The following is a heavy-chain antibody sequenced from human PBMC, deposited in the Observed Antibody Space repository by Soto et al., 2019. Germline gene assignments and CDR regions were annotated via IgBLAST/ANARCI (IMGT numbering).Heavy chain of an antibody. Sequence: QVQLVQSGAEVKKPGATVKVSCKASGYTFTSYDISWVRQATGQGLEWMGWMNPSSGNTGYVQKFQGRVTMTRNTSISTAYMELSSLRSEDMAVYYCARGTRWSGYWGQGTLVTVSS. CDR1: GYTFTSYD. CDR3: ARGTRWSGY. CDR2: MNPSSGNT. D-gene: IGHD2-15*01. V-gene: IGHV1-8*01. J-gene: IGHJ4*02.